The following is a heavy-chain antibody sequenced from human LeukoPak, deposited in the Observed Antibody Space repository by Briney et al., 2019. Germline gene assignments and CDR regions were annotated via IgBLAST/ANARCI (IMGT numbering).Heavy chain of an antibody. D-gene: IGHD3-10*01. CDR1: GFTFSSYS. CDR2: ISGGSSYI. J-gene: IGHJ4*02. Sequence: GGSLRLSCAASGFTFSSYSMNWVRQAPGKGLEWVSSISGGSSYIYYADSVKGRFTISRENAKNSLYLQMDSLRAEDTAVYYCARLTGNYGDYWGQGTLVTVSS. CDR3: ARLTGNYGDY. V-gene: IGHV3-21*01.